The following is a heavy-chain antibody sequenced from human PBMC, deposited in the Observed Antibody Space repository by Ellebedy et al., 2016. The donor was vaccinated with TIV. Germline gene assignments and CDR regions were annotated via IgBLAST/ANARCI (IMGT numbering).Heavy chain of an antibody. CDR2: INAGNGDT. V-gene: IGHV1-3*01. J-gene: IGHJ4*02. CDR1: GYTFTSHI. D-gene: IGHD3-10*01. Sequence: ASVKVSCXASGYTFTSHIIHWVRQAPGQWLEWLGWINAGNGDTKYSQKFQGRVTITRDTSASTVYMEMSSLRSEDTAVFYCARDPEGPYYYGSGKFDYWGQGTLVTVSS. CDR3: ARDPEGPYYYGSGKFDY.